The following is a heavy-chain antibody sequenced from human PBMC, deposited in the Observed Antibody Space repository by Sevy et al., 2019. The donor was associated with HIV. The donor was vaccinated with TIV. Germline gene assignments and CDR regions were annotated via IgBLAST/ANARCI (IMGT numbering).Heavy chain of an antibody. CDR3: ARGYIVVVPAAGYYYYYGMDV. V-gene: IGHV1-46*01. CDR2: INPSGGST. D-gene: IGHD2-2*01. J-gene: IGHJ6*02. CDR1: GYTFTSYY. Sequence: ASVKVSCKASGYTFTSYYMHWVRQAPGQGLEWMGIINPSGGSTSYAQKFQGRVTMTRDTSTGTVYMELSSLRSEDTAVYYCARGYIVVVPAAGYYYYYGMDVWGQGTTVTVSS.